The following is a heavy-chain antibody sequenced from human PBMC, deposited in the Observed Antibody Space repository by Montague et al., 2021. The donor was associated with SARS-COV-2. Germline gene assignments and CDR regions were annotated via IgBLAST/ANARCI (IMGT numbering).Heavy chain of an antibody. D-gene: IGHD3-3*01. V-gene: IGHV4-61*02. J-gene: IGHJ5*02. CDR2: IYTSGST. CDR1: GGSISSGSYY. CDR3: ARVSRITIFGVVGWFDP. Sequence: TLSLTRTVSGGSISSGSYYWSWIRQPAGKGLEWIGRIYTSGSTNYNPSLKSRVTISVDTSKNQFSLKLSSVTAADTAVYYCARVSRITIFGVVGWFDPWGQGTLVTVSS.